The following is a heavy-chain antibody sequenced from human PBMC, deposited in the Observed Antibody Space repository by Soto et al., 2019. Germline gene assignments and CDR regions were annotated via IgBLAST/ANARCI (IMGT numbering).Heavy chain of an antibody. CDR1: GFTFSSYA. J-gene: IGHJ4*02. V-gene: IGHV3-23*01. Sequence: GALRLSCAASGFTFSSYAMSWVRQAPGKGLEWVSAISGSGGSTYYADSVKGRFTISRDNSKNTLYLQMNSLRAEDTAVYYCAKGGDNWNYAYFDYWGQGTLVTVSS. CDR2: ISGSGGST. CDR3: AKGGDNWNYAYFDY. D-gene: IGHD1-7*01.